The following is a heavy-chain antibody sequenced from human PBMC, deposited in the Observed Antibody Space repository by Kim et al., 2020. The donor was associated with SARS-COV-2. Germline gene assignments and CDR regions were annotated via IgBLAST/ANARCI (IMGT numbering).Heavy chain of an antibody. Sequence: GGSLRLSCAASGFTFSSCGMNWVRQAPGKGLEWVAFITYDGSNKNYADSVKGRFTISRDNSKNSLYLQMNSLRAEDTAVYYCARVTCSCVLDVSYYCSG. V-gene: IGHV3-30*04. J-gene: IGHJ6*01. D-gene: IGHD3-16*01. CDR3: ARVTCSCVLDVSYYCSG. CDR1: GFTFSSCG. CDR2: ITYDGSNK.